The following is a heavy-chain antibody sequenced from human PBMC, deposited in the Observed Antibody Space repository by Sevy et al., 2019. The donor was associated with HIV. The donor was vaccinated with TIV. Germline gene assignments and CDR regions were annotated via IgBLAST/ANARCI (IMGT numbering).Heavy chain of an antibody. CDR2: IYYSGST. D-gene: IGHD2-21*02. J-gene: IGHJ6*02. Sequence: SETLSLTCTVSGGSISSYYWSWIRQPPGKGLEWIGYIYYSGSTNYNPSLKSRVTISVDTSKNQFSLKLSSVTAADTAVYYCARDRETCGGDCYAGYDYGMDVCGQGTTVTVSS. CDR1: GGSISSYY. V-gene: IGHV4-59*13. CDR3: ARDRETCGGDCYAGYDYGMDV.